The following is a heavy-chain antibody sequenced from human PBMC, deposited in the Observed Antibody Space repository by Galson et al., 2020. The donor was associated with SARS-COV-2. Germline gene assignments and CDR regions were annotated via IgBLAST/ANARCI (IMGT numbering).Heavy chain of an antibody. J-gene: IGHJ4*02. Sequence: GGSLRLSCAASGFTFDDYAMPWVRQAPGKGLQWVASINWSGGDIAYADSVKGRFTISRDNAKNSLYLQMNSVRPEDTAFYYCAKDLNIVIVPAARPGGFDYWGQGTLVTVSS. CDR1: GFTFDDYA. V-gene: IGHV3-9*01. D-gene: IGHD2-2*01. CDR2: INWSGGDI. CDR3: AKDLNIVIVPAARPGGFDY.